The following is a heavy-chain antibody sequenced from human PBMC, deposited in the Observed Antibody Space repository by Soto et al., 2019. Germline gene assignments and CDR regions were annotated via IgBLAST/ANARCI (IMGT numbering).Heavy chain of an antibody. D-gene: IGHD3-3*02. CDR3: VRYDRINMKPYSPEGFHI. V-gene: IGHV4-34*01. CDR2: INHSGNT. Sequence: SETLSLTCAVYGASLSDNYCNWLRQPPGKGLEWIGEINHSGNTNYNPSLRSRVTISIDTSKNQLSLRLSSVTAADTGVYYCVRYDRINMKPYSPEGFHIWGQGTMVTVSS. J-gene: IGHJ3*02. CDR1: GASLSDNY.